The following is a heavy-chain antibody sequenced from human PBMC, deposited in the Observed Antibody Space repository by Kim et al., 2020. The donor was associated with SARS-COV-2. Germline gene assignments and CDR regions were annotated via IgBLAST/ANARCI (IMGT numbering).Heavy chain of an antibody. CDR2: IYYSGST. CDR1: GDSISGYY. Sequence: SETLSLTCIVSGDSISGYYWSWIRQPPGEGLEWIGYIYYSGSTNYNPSLRSRVTISVDTFKNQFSLNLRSVTAADTAVYYCARWGGLPIVVFDYWGQGAL. CDR3: ARWGGLPIVVFDY. D-gene: IGHD1-26*01. J-gene: IGHJ4*02. V-gene: IGHV4-59*01.